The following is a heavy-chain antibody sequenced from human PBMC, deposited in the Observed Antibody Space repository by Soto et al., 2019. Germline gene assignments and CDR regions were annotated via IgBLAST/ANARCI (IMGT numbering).Heavy chain of an antibody. Sequence: RGESLKISCKGSGYSFTNYWIGWVRQMPGKGLEWMGIIYPGDSDTRHNPSSQGQVTISADKSISTAYLQWSSLKPSDTAIYYCARHAVASGVHYMDVWGKGTTVTVSS. J-gene: IGHJ6*03. V-gene: IGHV5-51*01. CDR2: IYPGDSDT. CDR3: ARHAVASGVHYMDV. D-gene: IGHD6-19*01. CDR1: GYSFTNYW.